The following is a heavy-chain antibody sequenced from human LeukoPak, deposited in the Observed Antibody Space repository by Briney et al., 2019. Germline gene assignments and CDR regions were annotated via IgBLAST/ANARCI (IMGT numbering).Heavy chain of an antibody. CDR1: GGTFSSYA. CDR2: TSTYTGNT. J-gene: IGHJ4*02. Sequence: ASVKVSCKASGGTFSSYAISWVRQAPGQGLEWMGWTSTYTGNTNYAQGLQGRVTMTTDTSTNTAYMELRSLRSDDTAVYYCARGGGSGWYIDAYWGQGTLVTVSS. CDR3: ARGGGSGWYIDAY. V-gene: IGHV1-18*01. D-gene: IGHD6-19*01.